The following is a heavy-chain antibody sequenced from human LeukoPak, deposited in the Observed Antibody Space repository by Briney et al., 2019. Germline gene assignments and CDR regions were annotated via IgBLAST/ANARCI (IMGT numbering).Heavy chain of an antibody. V-gene: IGHV1-18*01. CDR2: ISAYNGNT. CDR1: GYTFTSYG. Sequence: GASVKVSCKASGYTFTSYGISWVRQAPGQGLEWMGWISAYNGNTNYAQKLQGRVTMTTDTSTSTAYMELRSLRSDDTAVYYCARDTPSSGWSHHVHFDYWGQGTLVTVSS. J-gene: IGHJ4*02. D-gene: IGHD6-19*01. CDR3: ARDTPSSGWSHHVHFDY.